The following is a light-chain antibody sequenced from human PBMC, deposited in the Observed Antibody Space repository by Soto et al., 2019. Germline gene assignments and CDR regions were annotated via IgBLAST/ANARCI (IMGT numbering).Light chain of an antibody. CDR3: QSYDSSLRGWV. V-gene: IGLV1-40*01. Sequence: QSVLTQPPSVSGATGQRVTISCTGRSSNIGAGSYVHWYQQLPGTAPKLLIYGNSNRPSGVPDRFSGSKSGTSASLAITGLQAEDEADYYCQSYDSSLRGWVFGGGTKLTVL. CDR1: SSNIGAGSY. CDR2: GNS. J-gene: IGLJ3*02.